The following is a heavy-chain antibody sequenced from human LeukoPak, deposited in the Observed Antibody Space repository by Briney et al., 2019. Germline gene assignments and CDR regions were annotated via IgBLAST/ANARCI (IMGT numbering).Heavy chain of an antibody. D-gene: IGHD3-16*02. V-gene: IGHV4-4*02. Sequence: SGTLSLTCAVSGGSISSSNWWSWVRPPPGKGLEWIGEMYPSGSTNYNPSLKSRVTISIDKSKNQFSLKLSSVTAADTAVYYCAGEFALTEIWGSYRSRRTRGAFDIWGQGTMVTVSS. J-gene: IGHJ3*02. CDR3: AGEFALTEIWGSYRSRRTRGAFDI. CDR2: MYPSGST. CDR1: GGSISSSNW.